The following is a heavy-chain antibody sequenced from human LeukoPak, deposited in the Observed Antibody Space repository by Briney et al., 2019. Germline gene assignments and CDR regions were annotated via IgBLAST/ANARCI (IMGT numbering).Heavy chain of an antibody. D-gene: IGHD1-1*01. V-gene: IGHV1-18*01. CDR1: GYSFTSYG. CDR3: ARAWRTTVNYFDY. Sequence: ASVKVSCKASGYSFTSYGISWVRQAPGQGLEWMGWISGYNGNTNYAQKLQGRVTVTTDTSTSTAYMELRSLRSDGTAVYYCARAWRTTVNYFDYWGQGTLVTVSS. J-gene: IGHJ4*02. CDR2: ISGYNGNT.